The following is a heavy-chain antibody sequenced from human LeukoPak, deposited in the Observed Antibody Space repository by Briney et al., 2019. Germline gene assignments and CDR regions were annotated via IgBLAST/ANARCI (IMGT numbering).Heavy chain of an antibody. Sequence: PGGSLRLSCAASGFTFDDYAMHWVRQAPGKCLEWVATIKQDGSEKYYVDSVKGRFTISRDNAKNSLYLQMNSLRAEDTAVYYCARDRSTDFWSGYYTNYFDYWGQGTLVTVSS. CDR1: GFTFDDYA. J-gene: IGHJ4*02. V-gene: IGHV3-7*01. CDR3: ARDRSTDFWSGYYTNYFDY. CDR2: IKQDGSEK. D-gene: IGHD3-3*01.